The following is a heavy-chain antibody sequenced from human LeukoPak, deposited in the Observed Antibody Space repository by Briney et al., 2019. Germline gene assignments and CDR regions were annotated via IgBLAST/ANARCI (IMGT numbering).Heavy chain of an antibody. CDR1: GYSFTTYW. Sequence: KYGESLKISCKASGYSFTTYWIGWVRQMPGKGLEWMGIIYPGDSDTRYSPSFQGQVSISADKSISTAYLQWSSLKASDTAMYYCARHTRDDYYGWGSYYNDYWGQGTLVTVSS. V-gene: IGHV5-51*01. CDR2: IYPGDSDT. J-gene: IGHJ4*02. D-gene: IGHD3-10*01. CDR3: ARHTRDDYYGWGSYYNDY.